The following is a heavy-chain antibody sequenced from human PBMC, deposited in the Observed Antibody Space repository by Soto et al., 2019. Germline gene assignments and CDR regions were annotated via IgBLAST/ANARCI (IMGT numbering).Heavy chain of an antibody. CDR1: GFTFSSYG. D-gene: IGHD4-17*01. V-gene: IGHV3-33*01. CDR2: IWYDGSNK. Sequence: VQLVESGGGVVQPGRSLRLSCAASGFTFSSYGMHWVRQAPGKGLEWVAVIWYDGSNKYYADSVKGRFTISRDNSKNTLYLQMNSLRAEDTAVYYCARVGDYLDWGAFDIWGQGTMVTVSS. CDR3: ARVGDYLDWGAFDI. J-gene: IGHJ3*02.